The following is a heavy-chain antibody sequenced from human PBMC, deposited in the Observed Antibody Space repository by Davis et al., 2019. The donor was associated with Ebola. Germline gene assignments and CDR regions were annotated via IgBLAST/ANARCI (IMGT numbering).Heavy chain of an antibody. CDR3: ATLIINYGGHDS. V-gene: IGHV1-18*01. J-gene: IGHJ4*02. CDR2: MFTYSGKT. Sequence: ASVKVSCKFSGGPYDDYGINWVRQAPGEGLEWMGYMFTYSGKTKFAQNLHGRLTMTTDKTTRTAYMELRGLTSGDTAFYYCATLIINYGGHDSWGQGTLITVSS. D-gene: IGHD4-23*01. CDR1: GGPYDDYG.